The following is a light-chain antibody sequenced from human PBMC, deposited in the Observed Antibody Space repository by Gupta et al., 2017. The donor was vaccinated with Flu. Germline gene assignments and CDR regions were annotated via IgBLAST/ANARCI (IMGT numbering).Light chain of an antibody. CDR3: QKYGSSLFT. J-gene: IGKJ3*01. CDR2: GAS. V-gene: IGKV3-20*01. CDR1: QSVSSSY. Sequence: ELVLTQSPGTLYLSPGERATLSCRASQSVSSSYLAWYQQKPGQAPRLLIYGASSRATGIPDRFSGSGSGTDFTLTISRLEPEDFAVYYCQKYGSSLFTFGPGTKVDIK.